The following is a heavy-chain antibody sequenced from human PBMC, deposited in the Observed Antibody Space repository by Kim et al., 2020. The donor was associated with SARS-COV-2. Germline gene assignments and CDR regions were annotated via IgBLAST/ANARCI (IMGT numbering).Heavy chain of an antibody. CDR2: ISSSSSTI. D-gene: IGHD2-2*01. Sequence: GGSLRLSCAASGFTFSSYSMNWVRQAPGKGLEWVSYISSSSSTIYYADSVKGRFTISRDNAKNSLYLQMNSMRDEDTAVYYCARATSWHAGITEYWGQGTLVTVSS. CDR3: ARATSWHAGITEY. V-gene: IGHV3-48*02. CDR1: GFTFSSYS. J-gene: IGHJ4*02.